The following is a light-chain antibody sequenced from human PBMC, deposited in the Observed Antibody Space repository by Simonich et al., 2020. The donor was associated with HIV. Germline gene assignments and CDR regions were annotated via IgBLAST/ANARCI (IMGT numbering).Light chain of an antibody. CDR2: KAS. V-gene: IGKV1-5*03. J-gene: IGKJ1*01. CDR3: QQYNSHFPT. CDR1: QSIVTW. Sequence: DIQMTQSPSTLSASVGDRVTIPCRASQSIVTWLAWYQKKPGKAPKLLIYKASSLESGVPSTFSGSGSGTEFTLTISSLQPDDFATYYCQQYNSHFPTFGQGTKVEIK.